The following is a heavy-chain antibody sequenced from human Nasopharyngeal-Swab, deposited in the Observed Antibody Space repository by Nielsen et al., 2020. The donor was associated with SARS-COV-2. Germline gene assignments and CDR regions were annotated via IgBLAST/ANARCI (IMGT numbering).Heavy chain of an antibody. CDR3: ARGVRLTRITMVRGPIESVYGMDV. Sequence: SETLSLTCAAYGGSFSGYYWSWIRQPPGKGLEWIGEINHSGSTNYNPSLKSRVTISVDTSKNQFSLKLSSVTAADTAVYYCARGVRLTRITMVRGPIESVYGMDVWGQGTTVTVSS. CDR2: INHSGST. J-gene: IGHJ6*02. V-gene: IGHV4-34*01. CDR1: GGSFSGYY. D-gene: IGHD3-10*01.